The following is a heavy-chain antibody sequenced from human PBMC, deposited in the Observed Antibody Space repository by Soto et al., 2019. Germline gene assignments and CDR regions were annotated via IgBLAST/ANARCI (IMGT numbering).Heavy chain of an antibody. V-gene: IGHV3-9*01. CDR1: GFTFDDYA. D-gene: IGHD2-2*01. J-gene: IGHJ3*01. Sequence: VQLVESGGGVVQPGRSLRLSCSASGFTFDDYAMNWVRQAPGKGLEWVSSISWNSGNIVYADSVRGRFTIPRDNAKTSLHLQMNSLRAEDTAIYYCTKGASTSCFSAFDLWGQGTMVTVSS. CDR3: TKGASTSCFSAFDL. CDR2: ISWNSGNI.